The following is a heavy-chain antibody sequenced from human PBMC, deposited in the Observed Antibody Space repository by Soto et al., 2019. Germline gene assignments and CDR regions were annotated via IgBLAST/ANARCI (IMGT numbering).Heavy chain of an antibody. CDR1: GFTFSNAW. CDR3: TTTWANIVLMVYAGRDAFDI. J-gene: IGHJ3*02. CDR2: IKSKTDGGTT. V-gene: IGHV3-15*01. Sequence: PVGSLRLSCAASGFTFSNAWMSGVRQAPGKGLEWVGRIKSKTDGGTTDYAAPVKGRFTISRDDSKNTLYLQMNSLKTEDTAVYYCTTTWANIVLMVYAGRDAFDIWGQGTMVTVSS. D-gene: IGHD2-8*01.